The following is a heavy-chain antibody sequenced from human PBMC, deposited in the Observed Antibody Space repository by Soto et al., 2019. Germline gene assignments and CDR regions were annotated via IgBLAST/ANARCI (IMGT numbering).Heavy chain of an antibody. V-gene: IGHV1-2*02. J-gene: IGHJ6*02. Sequence: ASVKVSCKASGYTFTGSYMHWVRQAPGQGLEWMGWINPNSGGTNYAQKFQGRVTMTRDTSISTAYMELSRLRSDDTAVYYCARFMEPGYGMDVWGQGTTVTVSS. CDR3: ARFMEPGYGMDV. D-gene: IGHD1-1*01. CDR2: INPNSGGT. CDR1: GYTFTGSY.